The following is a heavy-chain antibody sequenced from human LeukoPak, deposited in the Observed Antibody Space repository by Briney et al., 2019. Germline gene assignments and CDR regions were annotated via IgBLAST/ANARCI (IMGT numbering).Heavy chain of an antibody. CDR1: GFSLSTSGMC. Sequence: SGPALVKPTQTLTLTGTFSGFSLSTSGMCVSWIRQPPGKALEWLARIEWDDDKYYSTSLETRLTIPKDTSKNQVVLTMTNVDPVDTATYYCARTYSSTWYGVREYFFDYWGQGTLVTVSS. V-gene: IGHV2-70*11. CDR3: ARTYSSTWYGVREYFFDY. D-gene: IGHD6-13*01. CDR2: IEWDDDK. J-gene: IGHJ4*02.